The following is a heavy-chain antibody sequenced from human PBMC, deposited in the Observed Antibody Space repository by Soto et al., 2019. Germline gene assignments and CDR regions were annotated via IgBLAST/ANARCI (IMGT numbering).Heavy chain of an antibody. D-gene: IGHD6-13*01. CDR1: GGSFIGYY. CDR3: ARGYSSPDFQH. V-gene: IGHV4-34*01. Sequence: SEILSLTCAVYGGSFIGYYWSWIRQPPGKGLEWIGEINHSGSTNYNPSLKSRVTISVDTSKNQFSLKLSSVTAADTAVYYCARGYSSPDFQHWGQGTLVTVSS. J-gene: IGHJ1*01. CDR2: INHSGST.